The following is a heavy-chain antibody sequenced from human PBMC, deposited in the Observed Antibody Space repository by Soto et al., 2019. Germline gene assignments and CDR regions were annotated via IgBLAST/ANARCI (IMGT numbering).Heavy chain of an antibody. D-gene: IGHD6-19*01. CDR3: ASGIIAVAVTLDY. V-gene: IGHV4-39*01. CDR1: GGSISSSSYY. J-gene: IGHJ4*02. CDR2: IYYSGST. Sequence: SETLSLTCTVSGGSISSSSYYWGWIRQPPGKGLEWIGSIYYSGSTYYNPSLKSRVTISVDTSKNQFSLKLSSVTAADTAVYYCASGIIAVAVTLDYWGQGTLVTVSS.